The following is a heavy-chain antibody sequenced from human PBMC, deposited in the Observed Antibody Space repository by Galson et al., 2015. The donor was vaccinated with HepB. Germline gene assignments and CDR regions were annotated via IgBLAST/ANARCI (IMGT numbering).Heavy chain of an antibody. J-gene: IGHJ4*02. CDR3: AREQWLVFDY. Sequence: SVKVSCKASGYTFTSYAMHWVRQAPGQRLEWMGWINASNGNTKYSQKFQGRVTITRDTSASTAYMELSSLRSEDTAVYYCAREQWLVFDYWGQGTLVTVSS. D-gene: IGHD6-19*01. CDR1: GYTFTSYA. V-gene: IGHV1-3*01. CDR2: INASNGNT.